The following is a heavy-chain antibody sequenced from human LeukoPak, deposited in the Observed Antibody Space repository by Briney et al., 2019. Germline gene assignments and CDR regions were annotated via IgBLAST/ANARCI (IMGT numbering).Heavy chain of an antibody. V-gene: IGHV1-46*01. CDR2: INPSGGST. Sequence: GASVKVSCKASGYTFTSYYMHWVRQAPGQGLEWMGIINPSGGSTSYAQKFQGRVTMTRDTSISTAYMELSRLRSDDTAVYYCARVGRNDYVWGSYRYSPLDYWGQGTLVTVSS. CDR1: GYTFTSYY. D-gene: IGHD3-16*02. J-gene: IGHJ4*02. CDR3: ARVGRNDYVWGSYRYSPLDY.